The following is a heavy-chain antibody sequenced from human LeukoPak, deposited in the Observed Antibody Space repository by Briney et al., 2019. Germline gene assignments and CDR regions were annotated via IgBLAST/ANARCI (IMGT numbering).Heavy chain of an antibody. Sequence: SVKVSCKASGYTFTGYYMHWVRQAPGQGLEWMGGIIPNFGTANYAQKFQGRVTITADESTSTAYMELSSLRSEDTAVYYCARVSEMRWFGELDYWGQGTLVTVSS. CDR1: GYTFTGYY. CDR3: ARVSEMRWFGELDY. J-gene: IGHJ4*02. CDR2: IIPNFGTA. D-gene: IGHD3-10*01. V-gene: IGHV1-69*13.